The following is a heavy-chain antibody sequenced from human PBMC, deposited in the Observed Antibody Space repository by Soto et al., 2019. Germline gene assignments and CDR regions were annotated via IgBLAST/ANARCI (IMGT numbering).Heavy chain of an antibody. CDR2: ISYDGSNK. V-gene: IGHV3-30-3*01. CDR1: GFTFSSYA. J-gene: IGHJ4*02. D-gene: IGHD6-6*01. Sequence: PGGSLRLSCAASGFTFSSYAMHWVRQAPGKGLEWVAVISYDGSNKYYADSVKGRFTISRDNSKNTLYLQMNSLRAEDTAVYYCARDSGSSPSRDYFDYWGQGTLVTVSS. CDR3: ARDSGSSPSRDYFDY.